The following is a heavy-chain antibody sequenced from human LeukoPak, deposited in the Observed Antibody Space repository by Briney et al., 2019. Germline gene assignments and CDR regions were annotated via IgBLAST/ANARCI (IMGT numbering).Heavy chain of an antibody. V-gene: IGHV4-59*12. CDR1: GASISSYY. J-gene: IGHJ4*02. CDR3: ARSRLAAAGWSPYPFDS. D-gene: IGHD6-13*01. CDR2: IYYSGST. Sequence: PSETLSLTCTVSGASISSYYWSWIRQPPGKGLEWIGYIYYSGSTNYNASLKSRITISVDTSKNHFSLKLTSVTAADTAMYYCARSRLAAAGWSPYPFDSWGQGTLVTVSS.